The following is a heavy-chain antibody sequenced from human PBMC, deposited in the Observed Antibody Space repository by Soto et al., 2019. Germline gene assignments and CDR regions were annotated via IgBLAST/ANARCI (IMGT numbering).Heavy chain of an antibody. D-gene: IGHD2-21*02. Sequence: PSETLSLTCAVYGGSFSGYYWNWIRQPPGKGLEWIGEINHSGNTNYNPSLKSRVTISVDTSKNQFSLKLSSVTAADTAVYYCARPSLAYCGGDCYSPFDYWGQGTLVTVSS. CDR1: GGSFSGYY. CDR2: INHSGNT. V-gene: IGHV4-34*01. J-gene: IGHJ4*02. CDR3: ARPSLAYCGGDCYSPFDY.